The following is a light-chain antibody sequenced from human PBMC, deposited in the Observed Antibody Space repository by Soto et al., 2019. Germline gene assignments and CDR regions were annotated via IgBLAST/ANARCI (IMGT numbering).Light chain of an antibody. CDR1: SSNIGSNY. CDR2: SNN. J-gene: IGLJ1*01. V-gene: IGLV1-47*02. CDR3: AAGDGRRVRV. Sequence: QSVLTQPPSASGTPGQRVTISCSGSSSNIGSNYVYWYQQLPGTAPKLLIYSNNQRPSGVPGRFSGSKSGTSASLAISGLRAEEEADYYYAAGDGRRVRVFGTGTKLTVL.